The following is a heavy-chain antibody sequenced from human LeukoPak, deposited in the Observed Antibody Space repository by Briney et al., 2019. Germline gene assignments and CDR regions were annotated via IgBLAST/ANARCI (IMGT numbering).Heavy chain of an antibody. Sequence: GASVKVSCKASGGTFSSYAISWVRQAPGQGLEWMGRIIPILGIANYAQKFQGRVTMTRDTSISTAYMELSRLRSDDTAVYYCARAVAGRERKIDYWGQGTLVTVSS. CDR3: ARAVAGRERKIDY. J-gene: IGHJ4*02. CDR1: GGTFSSYA. D-gene: IGHD6-19*01. V-gene: IGHV1-69*04. CDR2: IIPILGIA.